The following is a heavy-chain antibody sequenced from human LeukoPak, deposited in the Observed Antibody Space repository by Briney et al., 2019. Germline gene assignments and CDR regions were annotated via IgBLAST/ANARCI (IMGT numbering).Heavy chain of an antibody. J-gene: IGHJ4*02. CDR1: GYTFTSYG. Sequence: GASVKVSCKASGYTFTSYGISWVRQAPGQGLEWMGWISAYNGNTNYAQKLQARITMTGNTSASTAYMELSSLTSEDTAVYYCARGGSFGLKANLDSWGQGTLVTVSS. D-gene: IGHD3/OR15-3a*01. CDR3: ARGGSFGLKANLDS. V-gene: IGHV1-18*01. CDR2: ISAYNGNT.